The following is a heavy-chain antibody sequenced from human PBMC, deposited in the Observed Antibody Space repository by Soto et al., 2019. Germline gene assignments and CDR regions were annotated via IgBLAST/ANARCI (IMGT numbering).Heavy chain of an antibody. D-gene: IGHD4-17*01. V-gene: IGHV4-39*07. CDR1: GGSISSSSYY. CDR3: VRDGPVTTDYYYMDV. Sequence: SETLSLTCTVSGGSISSSSYYWGWIRQPPGKGLEWIGSIYYSGSTYYNPSLKSRVTISVDTSKNQFSLKLSSVTAADTAVYYCVRDGPVTTDYYYMDVWGKGTTVTVSS. J-gene: IGHJ6*03. CDR2: IYYSGST.